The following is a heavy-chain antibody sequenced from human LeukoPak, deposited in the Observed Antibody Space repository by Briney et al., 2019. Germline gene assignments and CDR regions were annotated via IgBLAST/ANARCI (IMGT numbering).Heavy chain of an antibody. Sequence: SETLSLTCAVYGGSFSGYYWSWIRQPPGKGLEWIGEINHSGGTNYNPSLKSRVTISLDTSKNHFSLKLTSVTAADTAVYYCASDCYGDLVNGFDIWGQGTMVTVSS. V-gene: IGHV4-34*01. CDR3: ASDCYGDLVNGFDI. CDR2: INHSGGT. J-gene: IGHJ3*02. D-gene: IGHD4-17*01. CDR1: GGSFSGYY.